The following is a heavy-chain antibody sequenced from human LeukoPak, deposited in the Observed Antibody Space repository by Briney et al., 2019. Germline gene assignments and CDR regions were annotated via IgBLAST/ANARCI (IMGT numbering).Heavy chain of an antibody. D-gene: IGHD1-26*01. CDR3: ARKVQTGSHSGPFDI. CDR2: ISTDSLTI. CDR1: GFTFSSHA. V-gene: IGHV3-48*04. Sequence: GGSLRLSCAASGFTFSSHAMNWVRQAPGKGLEWISSISTDSLTIKYADFVSGQFTISRDNAEHLLFLQMNSLRAEDTAVYYCARKVQTGSHSGPFDIWGQGTLVTVSS. J-gene: IGHJ3*02.